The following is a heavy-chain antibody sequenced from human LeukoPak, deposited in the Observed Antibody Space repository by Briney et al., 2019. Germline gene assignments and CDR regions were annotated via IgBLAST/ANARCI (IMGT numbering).Heavy chain of an antibody. D-gene: IGHD3-3*01. Sequence: GASVKVSCKASGYTFTSYGISWVRQAPGQRLEWMGWISAYNGNTNYAQKLQGRVTMTTDTSTSTAYMELRSLRSDDTALYYCARVVFWSGYTIYYYYMDVWGKGTTVTVSS. J-gene: IGHJ6*03. V-gene: IGHV1-18*01. CDR1: GYTFTSYG. CDR2: ISAYNGNT. CDR3: ARVVFWSGYTIYYYYMDV.